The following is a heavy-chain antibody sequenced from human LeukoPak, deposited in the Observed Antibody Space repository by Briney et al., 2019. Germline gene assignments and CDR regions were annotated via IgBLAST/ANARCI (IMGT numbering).Heavy chain of an antibody. V-gene: IGHV3-48*04. J-gene: IGHJ4*02. D-gene: IGHD3-10*01. CDR3: ARKGLGDY. Sequence: GGSLRLSCAASGFTFSSYSISWVRQAPGKGLEWVSYIGGSSSTIYYVDSVKGRFTISRDNAKNSLYLQMNSLRAEDTAVYYCARKGLGDYWGQGTLVTVSS. CDR2: IGGSSSTI. CDR1: GFTFSSYS.